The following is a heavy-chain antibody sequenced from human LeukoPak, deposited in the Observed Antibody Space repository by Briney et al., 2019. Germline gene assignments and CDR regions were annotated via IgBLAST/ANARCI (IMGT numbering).Heavy chain of an antibody. Sequence: GGSLRLSCAVSGFTFSRYAMTWVRQAPGKGLEWVSGISGSGGSTYYADSVKGRFTISRDNSKNTLSLQMNSLRADDTAVYYCAKVQGPGYFMDVWGEGTTVTVSS. J-gene: IGHJ6*03. CDR2: ISGSGGST. CDR1: GFTFSRYA. CDR3: AKVQGPGYFMDV. D-gene: IGHD2-15*01. V-gene: IGHV3-23*01.